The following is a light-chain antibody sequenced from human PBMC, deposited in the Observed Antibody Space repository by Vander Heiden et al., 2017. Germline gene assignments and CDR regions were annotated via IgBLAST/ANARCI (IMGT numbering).Light chain of an antibody. CDR3: AAWDDSLNGLYV. CDR1: SSNIGSNT. V-gene: IGLV1-44*01. Sequence: QSVLTQPPSASGTPGQRGTISCSGSSSNIGSNTVNWYQQLPGPSPHLLIFINNLRPSGVPDRFPGSTSGTSASLAISGLQSEDEADDYCAAWDDSLNGLYVFGTGTKVTVL. J-gene: IGLJ1*01. CDR2: INN.